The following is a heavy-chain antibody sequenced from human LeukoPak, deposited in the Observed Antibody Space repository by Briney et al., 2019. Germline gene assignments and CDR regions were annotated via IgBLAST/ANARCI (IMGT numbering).Heavy chain of an antibody. Sequence: SETRSLTCAVYGGSFSGYSWSWVRQAPGKGLEWIGDINPSGSTNYNPSLKSRLTMSVDTSKNQFSLRLSSVTAADTAVYYCARHVHVSMIVVILSDYFDYWGRGTLVSVSS. D-gene: IGHD3-22*01. J-gene: IGHJ4*02. CDR3: ARHVHVSMIVVILSDYFDY. CDR1: GGSFSGYS. V-gene: IGHV4-34*01. CDR2: INPSGST.